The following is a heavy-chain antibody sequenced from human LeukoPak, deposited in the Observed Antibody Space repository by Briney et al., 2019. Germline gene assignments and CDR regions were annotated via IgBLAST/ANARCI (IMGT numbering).Heavy chain of an antibody. CDR3: ARESSSGYLDY. CDR2: IYYRGTT. CDR1: GASISSGSHY. Sequence: SETLSLTCVGSGASISSGSHYWNWIRQSPGRGLEGIGHIYYRGTTNYTPSLKSRVTISVDTSMNQFSLRLTSVTAADTAVYYCARESSSGYLDYWGQGTLVTVSS. D-gene: IGHD3-22*01. V-gene: IGHV4-61*01. J-gene: IGHJ4*02.